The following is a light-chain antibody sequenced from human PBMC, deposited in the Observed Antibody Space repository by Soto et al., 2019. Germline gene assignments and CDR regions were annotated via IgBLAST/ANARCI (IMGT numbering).Light chain of an antibody. V-gene: IGKV3-15*01. Sequence: IVMTQSPATLSVSPGERATLSCRASQSVSSNLACYQQKPGQAPRLLIYGASTRATGIPARFSGSGSGTEFTLTISSLQSEDFAVYYCQQYNNWPPWTFGQGTKVDIK. J-gene: IGKJ1*01. CDR3: QQYNNWPPWT. CDR1: QSVSSN. CDR2: GAS.